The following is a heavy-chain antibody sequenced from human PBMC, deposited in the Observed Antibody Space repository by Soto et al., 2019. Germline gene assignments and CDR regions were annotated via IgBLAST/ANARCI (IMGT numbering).Heavy chain of an antibody. J-gene: IGHJ6*02. V-gene: IGHV3-21*01. CDR3: ARYCSAGSCYESYYYNYGMDV. CDR2: ISISSSYI. Sequence: PPASLSLSCTAPGFTFSTSAMQWVRQAPGKVLARLSSISISSSYIYYADSAKGRFTIPRDNAKNSLFLQMNSLRAEDTAVYHCARYCSAGSCYESYYYNYGMDVWGQGITVTVSS. D-gene: IGHD2-15*01. CDR1: GFTFSTSA.